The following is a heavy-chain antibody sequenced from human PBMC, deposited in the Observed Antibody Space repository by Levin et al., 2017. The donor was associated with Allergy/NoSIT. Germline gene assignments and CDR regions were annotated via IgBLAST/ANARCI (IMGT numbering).Heavy chain of an antibody. CDR1: GGSISSGGYY. CDR2: IYYSGST. D-gene: IGHD2-21*01. Sequence: SETLSLTCTVSGGSISSGGYYWSWIRQHPGKGLEWIGYIYYSGSTYYNPSLKSRVTISVDTSKNQFSLKLSSVTAADTAVYYCARDRPLSSVFWGGDFYGMDVWGQGTTVTVSS. J-gene: IGHJ6*02. V-gene: IGHV4-31*03. CDR3: ARDRPLSSVFWGGDFYGMDV.